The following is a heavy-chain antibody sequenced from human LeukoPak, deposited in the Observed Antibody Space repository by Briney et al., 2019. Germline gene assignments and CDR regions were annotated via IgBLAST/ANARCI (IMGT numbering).Heavy chain of an antibody. CDR2: IYYSGSP. Sequence: SSETLSLTCAVSGYSISSGYYWAWIRQPPGKGLEWIGYIYYSGSPYYNPALKSRVTISVDTSKNQFSLKLSSVTAADTAVYYCARERTDDTPDWGQGTLVTVSS. CDR3: ARERTDDTPD. CDR1: GYSISSGYY. V-gene: IGHV4-38-2*02. J-gene: IGHJ4*02.